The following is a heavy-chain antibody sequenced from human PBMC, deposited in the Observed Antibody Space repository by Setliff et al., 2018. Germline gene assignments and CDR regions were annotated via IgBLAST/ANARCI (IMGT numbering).Heavy chain of an antibody. CDR2: VSTTGST. V-gene: IGHV4-59*01. D-gene: IGHD3-22*01. J-gene: IGHJ5*02. Sequence: SETLSLTCTFSGDSISNYYWSWVRQPPGKGLEWIGYVSTTGSTNYNPSLKSRVTISVDTSKNQFSLRLSSVTAADTAVYYCARAAKYDSSGYYGFWFDPWGQGNLVTVSS. CDR3: ARAAKYDSSGYYGFWFDP. CDR1: GDSISNYY.